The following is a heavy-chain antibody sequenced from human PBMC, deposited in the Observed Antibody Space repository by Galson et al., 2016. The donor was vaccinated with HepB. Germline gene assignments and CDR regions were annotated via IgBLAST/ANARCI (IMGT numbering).Heavy chain of an antibody. D-gene: IGHD4-17*01. Sequence: SLRLSCAASGFTVSSNYMTWVRQAPGKGLEYVSVIYSGGTTYYAASVKGRFTISRYDSNNTLFLQINTLRAEDTAVYYCSGGCYGDHCWFDYWGQGTLVTASS. CDR2: IYSGGTT. V-gene: IGHV3-66*02. CDR1: GFTVSSNY. CDR3: SGGCYGDHCWFDY. J-gene: IGHJ4*02.